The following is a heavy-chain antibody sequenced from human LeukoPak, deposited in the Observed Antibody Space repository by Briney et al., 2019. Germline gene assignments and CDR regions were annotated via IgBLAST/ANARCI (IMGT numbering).Heavy chain of an antibody. CDR3: ASPEASGYYAAEDY. J-gene: IGHJ4*02. CDR2: INSDGSST. CDR1: GFTFSSYW. Sequence: GGSLRLSCAASGFTFSSYWVHWVRQAPGKGLVWVSRINSDGSSTSYADSVKGRFTISRDNAKNTLYLQMNSLRAEDTAVYYCASPEASGYYAAEDYWGQGTLVTVSS. D-gene: IGHD5-12*01. V-gene: IGHV3-74*01.